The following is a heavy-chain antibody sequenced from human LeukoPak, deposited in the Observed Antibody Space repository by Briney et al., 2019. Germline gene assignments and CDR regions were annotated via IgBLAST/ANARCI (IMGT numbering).Heavy chain of an antibody. V-gene: IGHV1-46*01. CDR3: ASLGGYYDSSGHPDYGMDV. CDR1: GYTFPSYF. D-gene: IGHD3-22*01. J-gene: IGHJ6*02. Sequence: ASVKVSCKASGYTFPSYFMHWVRQAPGQGLEWMGIINPTGGSTTYAQKFQGRVTMTRDTSTSTVYMELSSLRSEDTAVYYCASLGGYYDSSGHPDYGMDVWGQGTTVTVSS. CDR2: INPTGGST.